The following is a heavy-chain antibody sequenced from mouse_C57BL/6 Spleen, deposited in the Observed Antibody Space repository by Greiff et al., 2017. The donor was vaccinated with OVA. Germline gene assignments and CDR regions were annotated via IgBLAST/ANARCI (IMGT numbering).Heavy chain of an antibody. CDR2: ISSGSSTI. V-gene: IGHV5-17*01. CDR1: GFTFSDYG. Sequence: EVHLLESGGGLVKPGGSLKLSCAASGFTFSDYGMHWVRQAPEQGLEWVAYISSGSSTIYYADTVKGRFTISRDNAKNTLFLQLTSLRSEDTAMYYCARGWDGWYFDVWGTGTAVTVSS. J-gene: IGHJ1*03. CDR3: ARGWDGWYFDV. D-gene: IGHD4-1*01.